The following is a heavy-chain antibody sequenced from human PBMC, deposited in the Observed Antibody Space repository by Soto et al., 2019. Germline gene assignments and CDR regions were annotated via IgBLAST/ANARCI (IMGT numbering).Heavy chain of an antibody. CDR3: TTHENAGEGV. CDR1: GFTFSNAW. V-gene: IGHV3-15*01. Sequence: EVQLVESGGGLVKPGGSLRLSCAASGFTFSNAWMSWVRQAPGKGLEWVGSIKSKTDGGTTDYAAPVKGRFTISRDDSKNTLYLQMNSLKTEDTAVYYCTTHENAGEGVWGKGTTVTVSS. J-gene: IGHJ6*04. D-gene: IGHD3-10*01. CDR2: IKSKTDGGTT.